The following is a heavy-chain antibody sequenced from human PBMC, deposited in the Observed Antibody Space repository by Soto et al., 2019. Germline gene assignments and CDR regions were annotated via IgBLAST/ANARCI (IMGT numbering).Heavy chain of an antibody. CDR3: ASALVDGYNYFEY. D-gene: IGHD5-12*01. CDR1: GFTFKSCE. V-gene: IGHV3-48*03. J-gene: IGHJ4*02. Sequence: GGPLRLSCAASGFTFKSCERSLARHAPGKGLEWVSYVSSSGSAIYYADSVKGRFTVSRDNAKKSLYLQMNNLRAEDTAVYYCASALVDGYNYFEYWGQGALVTVS. CDR2: VSSSGSAI.